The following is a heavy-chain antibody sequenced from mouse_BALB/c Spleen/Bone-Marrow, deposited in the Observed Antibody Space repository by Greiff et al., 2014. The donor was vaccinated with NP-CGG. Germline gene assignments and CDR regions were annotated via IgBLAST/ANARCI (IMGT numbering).Heavy chain of an antibody. CDR2: IDPANGNT. CDR3: ARYYYGSSYFDY. CDR1: GFNIKDTH. D-gene: IGHD1-1*01. J-gene: IGHJ2*01. Sequence: EVKLQESGAELVKPGASVKLSCTASGFNIKDTHMHWVKQRPEQGLEWIGRIDPANGNTKYDPKFQGKATITADTSSNTAYPQLSSLTSEDTAVYYCARYYYGSSYFDYWGQGTTLTVSS. V-gene: IGHV14-3*02.